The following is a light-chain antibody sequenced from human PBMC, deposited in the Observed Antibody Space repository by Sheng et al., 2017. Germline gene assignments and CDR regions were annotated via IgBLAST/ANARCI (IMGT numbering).Light chain of an antibody. J-gene: IGKJ4*01. CDR1: QSVSSN. CDR3: QQYSRWPVP. V-gene: IGKV3D-15*01. CDR2: GAS. Sequence: TVLTQSPGTLSVSPGERATLSCRASQSVSSNLAWYQQKPGQAPRLLIYGASSRATGIPDRFSGSGSGTDFTLTISRLEPEDFAVYYCQQYSRWPVPFGGGTKVEIK.